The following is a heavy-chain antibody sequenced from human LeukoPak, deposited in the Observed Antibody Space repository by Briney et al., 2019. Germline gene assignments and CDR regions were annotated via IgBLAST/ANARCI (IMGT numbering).Heavy chain of an antibody. V-gene: IGHV3-48*01. CDR1: GFTFSSYS. CDR2: IDTSSSTI. Sequence: PGGSLRLSCAASGFTFSSYSMNWVRQAPGKGLEWVSYIDTSSSTIYYADSVKGRFTISRDNAQNSLYLQMNSLRAEDTAVYYCARPLRYPVWYYGMHVWGQGTTVTVSS. D-gene: IGHD3-9*01. CDR3: ARPLRYPVWYYGMHV. J-gene: IGHJ6*02.